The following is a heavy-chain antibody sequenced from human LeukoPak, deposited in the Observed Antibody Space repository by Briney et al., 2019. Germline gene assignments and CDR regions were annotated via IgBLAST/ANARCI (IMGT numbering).Heavy chain of an antibody. J-gene: IGHJ6*03. D-gene: IGHD5-12*01. CDR3: ARAQYGGYDYHYMDV. CDR2: IYTSGST. Sequence: PSQTLSLTCTVSGGSISSGSYYWSWIRQPAGKGLAWIGRIYTSGSTNYNPSLKSRVTISYTSKNQFSLKLNSVTAADTAVYYCARAQYGGYDYHYMDVWGKGTTVTVSS. CDR1: GGSISSGSYY. V-gene: IGHV4-61*02.